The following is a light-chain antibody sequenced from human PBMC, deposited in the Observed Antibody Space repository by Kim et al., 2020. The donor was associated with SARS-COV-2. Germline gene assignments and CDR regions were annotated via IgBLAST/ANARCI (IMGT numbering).Light chain of an antibody. CDR1: SSDVGGYNY. CDR3: SSYAGSNNLV. V-gene: IGLV2-8*01. Sequence: QSALTQPPSASGSPGQSVTISCTGTSSDVGGYNYVSWYQQYPGKAPKLMIYEVSKRPSGVPDRFSGSKSGNTASLTVSGLQAEDEADYCCSSYAGSNNLVFGGGTQLTVL. J-gene: IGLJ2*01. CDR2: EVS.